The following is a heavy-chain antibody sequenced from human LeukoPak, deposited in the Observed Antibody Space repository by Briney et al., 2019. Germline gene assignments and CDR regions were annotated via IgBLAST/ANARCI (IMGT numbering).Heavy chain of an antibody. CDR1: GFVVSGNY. Sequence: GGSLRLSCAGSGFVVSGNYMSWVRQAPGKGLEWVSGISDSSGSTYYADSVKGRFTVSRDNSKNTLYLQMNSLRAEDTAVYYCAKLPPRVVPAANYYFDYWGQGTLVTVSS. CDR2: ISDSSGST. J-gene: IGHJ4*02. CDR3: AKLPPRVVPAANYYFDY. V-gene: IGHV3-23*01. D-gene: IGHD2-2*01.